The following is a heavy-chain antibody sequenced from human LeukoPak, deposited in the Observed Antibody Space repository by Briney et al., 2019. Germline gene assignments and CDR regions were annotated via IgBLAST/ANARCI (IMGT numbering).Heavy chain of an antibody. J-gene: IGHJ4*02. Sequence: PGRSLRLSCAASGFTFSSYAMHWVRQAPGKGLEWVAVISYDGSNKYYADSVKGRFAISRDNSKNTLYLQMNSLRAEDTAVYYCARVRLWYDSSGYLDYWGQGTLVTVSS. CDR3: ARVRLWYDSSGYLDY. CDR1: GFTFSSYA. V-gene: IGHV3-30*09. D-gene: IGHD3-22*01. CDR2: ISYDGSNK.